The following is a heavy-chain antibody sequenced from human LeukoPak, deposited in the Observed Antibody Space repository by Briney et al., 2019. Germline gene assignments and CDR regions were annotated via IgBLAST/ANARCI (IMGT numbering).Heavy chain of an antibody. CDR2: IYYSGST. CDR3: ASTPQSYYDYVWGSYRPYYFDY. V-gene: IGHV4-59*08. J-gene: IGHJ4*02. CDR1: GGSISSYY. D-gene: IGHD3-16*02. Sequence: PSETLSLTCTVSGGSISSYYWSWILQPPGKGLEWIGYIYYSGSTNYNPSLKSRVTISVDTSKNQFSLKLSSVTAADTAVYYCASTPQSYYDYVWGSYRPYYFDYWGQGTLVTVSS.